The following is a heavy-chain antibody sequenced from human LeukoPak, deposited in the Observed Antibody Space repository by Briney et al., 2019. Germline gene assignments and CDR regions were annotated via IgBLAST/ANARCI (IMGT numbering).Heavy chain of an antibody. CDR3: ARVPTESYCDILTGYYATYYFDY. V-gene: IGHV3-7*01. J-gene: IGHJ4*02. D-gene: IGHD3-9*01. CDR2: IKKDGSEK. Sequence: GSLRLTCAGSGFIFSSYWRSWLRQARAKGRAWVANIKKDGSEKYYVDSVKVRFTISRDNAKNSLYLQMNRLRAEDTAVYYCARVPTESYCDILTGYYATYYFDYWGQGTLVTVSS. CDR1: GFIFSSYW.